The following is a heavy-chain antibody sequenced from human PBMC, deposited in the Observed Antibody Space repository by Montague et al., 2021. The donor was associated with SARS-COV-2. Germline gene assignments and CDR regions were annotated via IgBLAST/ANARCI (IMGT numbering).Heavy chain of an antibody. J-gene: IGHJ4*02. CDR1: GFSLSTPNVG. V-gene: IGHV2-5*01. Sequence: PALVKPTQTLTLTCTFSGFSLSTPNVGVAWIRQPPGKALEWLAVIYSNGDKRYSPSLQRRLTITEDTSRNQVVVSLTNVDPLDTATYYCAHLIRYYDIFTGIPFDDWGQGTQVTVSS. CDR3: AHLIRYYDIFTGIPFDD. D-gene: IGHD3-9*01. CDR2: IYSNGDK.